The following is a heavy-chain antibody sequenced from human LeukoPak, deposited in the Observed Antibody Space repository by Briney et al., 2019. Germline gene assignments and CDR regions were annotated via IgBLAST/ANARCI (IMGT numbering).Heavy chain of an antibody. CDR3: AKGGSITMIVVVPINDY. J-gene: IGHJ4*02. Sequence: GGSLRLSRAASGFTFSRYAMSWAREALGKGLEWVSAISGSGGSTYYADSVKGRFTISRDNSKNTLYLQMNSLRAEDTAVYYCAKGGSITMIVVVPINDYWGQGTLVTVSS. D-gene: IGHD3-22*01. CDR2: ISGSGGST. CDR1: GFTFSRYA. V-gene: IGHV3-23*01.